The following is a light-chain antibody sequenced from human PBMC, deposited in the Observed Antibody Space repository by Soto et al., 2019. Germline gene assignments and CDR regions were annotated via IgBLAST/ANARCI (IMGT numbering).Light chain of an antibody. J-gene: IGKJ2*01. Sequence: ESVLTQSPGTLSLSPGERATLSCRASQSVRNXXXAWYQQKPGQAPRLLFYGASNRATGIPDRFSGGGSGTDFTLTISRLEPEDFAVYYCQQYGSSPQNTFGQGTKLEIK. V-gene: IGKV3-20*01. CDR2: GAS. CDR1: QSVRNXX. CDR3: QQYGSSPQNT.